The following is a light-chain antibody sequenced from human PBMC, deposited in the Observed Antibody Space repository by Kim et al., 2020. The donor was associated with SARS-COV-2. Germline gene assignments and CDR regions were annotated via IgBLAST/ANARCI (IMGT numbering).Light chain of an antibody. CDR3: QVWDSSSDHWV. Sequence: APGKTAGITCGGNNIGSRSVHWYQQKPGQAPVLVIYYNGDRPSGIPERFSGSSFGNTATLTISRVEAGDEADYSCQVWDSSSDHWVFGGGTQLTVL. V-gene: IGLV3-21*04. CDR2: YNG. J-gene: IGLJ3*02. CDR1: NIGSRS.